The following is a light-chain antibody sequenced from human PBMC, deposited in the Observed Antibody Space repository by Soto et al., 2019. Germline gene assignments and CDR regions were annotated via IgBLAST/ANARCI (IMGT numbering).Light chain of an antibody. Sequence: EVVLTQSPVTLSLSPGERATLSCRASQSVSSPYLAWYQQKPGQPPRLLIYGASSRATDIPDRLIGSGSGTEFTRTIARLSPEDFAMYYGQQYGSSPFTFGPGTKVDI. J-gene: IGKJ3*01. CDR3: QQYGSSPFT. CDR2: GAS. V-gene: IGKV3-20*01. CDR1: QSVSSPY.